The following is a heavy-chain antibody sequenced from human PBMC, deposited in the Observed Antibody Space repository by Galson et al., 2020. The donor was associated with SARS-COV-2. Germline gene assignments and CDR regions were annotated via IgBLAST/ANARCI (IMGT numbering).Heavy chain of an antibody. CDR2: ICGNGGST. CDR3: AKGSSTSCYSGLNY. Sequence: GGSLRLSCAASGFTFSSYAMSWVRRSPGKGLEWVSGICGNGGSTYYADSVKGRFTISRDDSKNTLYLQMNSLRAEDTAVYYCAKGSSTSCYSGLNYWGQGTLVTVSS. V-gene: IGHV3-23*01. CDR1: GFTFSSYA. D-gene: IGHD2-2*02. J-gene: IGHJ4*02.